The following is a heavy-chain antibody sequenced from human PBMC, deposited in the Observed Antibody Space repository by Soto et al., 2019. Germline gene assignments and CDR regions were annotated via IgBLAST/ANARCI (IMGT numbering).Heavy chain of an antibody. CDR3: ARGSDGDYFFAY. D-gene: IGHD4-17*01. Sequence: QVQLQQWGAGLLKPSETLSLTCAVYGGSFSGYYWSWIRQPPGKGLEWIGEINHSGSTNYNPSLKSRVTISVDTSKNQFSLKLSSVTAADTAVYYCARGSDGDYFFAYWGQGTLVTVSS. CDR1: GGSFSGYY. J-gene: IGHJ4*02. CDR2: INHSGST. V-gene: IGHV4-34*01.